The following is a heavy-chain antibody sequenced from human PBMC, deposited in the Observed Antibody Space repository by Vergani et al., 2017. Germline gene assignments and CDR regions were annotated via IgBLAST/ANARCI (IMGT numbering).Heavy chain of an antibody. J-gene: IGHJ3*02. CDR2: IRSKGYGGTT. CDR3: TRFGPAAGSLAAFYI. CDR1: GFTFGDYA. V-gene: IGHV3-49*04. Sequence: EVQLVESGGGLVQPGRSLRLSCTASGFTFGDYAMSWVRQAPGKGLEWVGFIRSKGYGGTTEYAASVKVRFTISRDDSKSIAYLQMNSLKTEDTAVYFCTRFGPAAGSLAAFYIWGQGTMVTVSS. D-gene: IGHD6-13*01.